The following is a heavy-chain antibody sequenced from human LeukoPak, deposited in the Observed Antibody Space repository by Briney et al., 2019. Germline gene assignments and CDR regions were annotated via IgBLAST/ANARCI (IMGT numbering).Heavy chain of an antibody. CDR2: IIPIFGTA. CDR3: ARVGPRYYYYYMDV. V-gene: IGHV1-69*05. CDR1: GGTFGSCA. J-gene: IGHJ6*03. Sequence: ASVKVSCKASGGTFGSCAISWVRQAPGQGLEWMGGIIPIFGTANYAQKFQGRVTITTDESTSTAYMELSSLRSEDTAVYYCARVGPRYYYYYMDVWGKGTTVTVSS.